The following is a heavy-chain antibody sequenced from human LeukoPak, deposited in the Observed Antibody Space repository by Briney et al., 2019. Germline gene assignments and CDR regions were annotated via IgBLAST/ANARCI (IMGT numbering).Heavy chain of an antibody. CDR1: GGSFSGYY. CDR2: INHSGST. J-gene: IGHJ6*02. D-gene: IGHD1-26*01. Sequence: SETLSLTCAVYGGSFSGYYWSWIRQPPGKGLEWIGEINHSGSTNYNPSLKSRVTISVDTSKNQFSLKLSSVTAADTAVYYCARGRLYSGSYYLYYYYGMDVWGQGTTVTVSS. CDR3: ARGRLYSGSYYLYYYYGMDV. V-gene: IGHV4-34*01.